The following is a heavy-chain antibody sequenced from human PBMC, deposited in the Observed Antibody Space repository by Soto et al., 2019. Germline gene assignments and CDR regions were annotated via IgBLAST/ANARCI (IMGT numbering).Heavy chain of an antibody. CDR1: GGSISSYY. V-gene: IGHV4-59*01. D-gene: IGHD3-22*01. Sequence: TSETLSLTCTVSGGSISSYYWSWIRQPPGKGLEWIGYIYYSGSTNYNPSLQSRVTISVDTSKNQFSLKLSSVTAADTAVYYCARGRHDYDSSGSILDYWGQGTLVTVSS. CDR2: IYYSGST. CDR3: ARGRHDYDSSGSILDY. J-gene: IGHJ4*02.